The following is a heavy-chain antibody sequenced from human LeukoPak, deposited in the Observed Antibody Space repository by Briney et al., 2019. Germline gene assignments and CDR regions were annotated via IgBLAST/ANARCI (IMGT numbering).Heavy chain of an antibody. J-gene: IGHJ4*02. CDR2: IYTSGST. V-gene: IGHV4-4*07. CDR1: GYSISSGYY. CDR3: ARDRYYYDSSGYYLFDY. D-gene: IGHD3-22*01. Sequence: SETLSLTCTVSGYSISSGYYWGWIRQPAGKGLEWIGRIYTSGSTNYNPSLKSRVTMSVDTSKNQFSLKLSSVTAADTAVYYCARDRYYYDSSGYYLFDYWGQGTLVTVSS.